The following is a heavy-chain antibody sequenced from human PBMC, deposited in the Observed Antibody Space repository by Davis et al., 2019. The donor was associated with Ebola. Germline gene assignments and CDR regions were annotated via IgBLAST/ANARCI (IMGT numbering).Heavy chain of an antibody. V-gene: IGHV3-30*04. CDR1: GFTFSSYA. D-gene: IGHD6-13*01. CDR2: ISYDGSNK. CDR3: ARDKFEQLVQGWFDP. J-gene: IGHJ5*02. Sequence: GESLKISCAASGFTFSSYAMHWVRQAPGKGLEWVAVISYDGSNKYYADSVKGRFTISRDNSKNTLYLQMSSLRAEDTAVYYCARDKFEQLVQGWFDPWGQGTLVTVSS.